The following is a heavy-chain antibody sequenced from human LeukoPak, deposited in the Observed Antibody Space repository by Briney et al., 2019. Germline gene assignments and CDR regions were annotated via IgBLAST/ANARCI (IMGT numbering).Heavy chain of an antibody. J-gene: IGHJ4*02. V-gene: IGHV4-39*01. CDR1: GGSISSSSYY. CDR2: IYYSGST. CDR3: ARHTSMVRGVMKYYFDY. D-gene: IGHD3-10*01. Sequence: PSETLSLTCTVSGGSISSSSYYWVWMRHPPGKGLEWIGSIYYSGSTYYNPSLKSRVTISVDTSKNQFSLRLNSVTAADTAVYYCARHTSMVRGVMKYYFDYWGQGTLATVSS.